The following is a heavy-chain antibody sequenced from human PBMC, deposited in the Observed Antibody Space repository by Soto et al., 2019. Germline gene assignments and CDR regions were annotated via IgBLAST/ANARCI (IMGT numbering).Heavy chain of an antibody. CDR1: GYTFTSYS. CDR3: ASGTTVETGNY. D-gene: IGHD4-17*01. Sequence: QVQLVQSGAEVKKPGASVKASCRASGYTFTSYSISWVRQATGQGLEWMGWISAYNGNTNYAQKLQGRVTITTDTSTSTADMELRSLRSDDTAVYYCASGTTVETGNYWGQGTLVTVSS. J-gene: IGHJ4*02. CDR2: ISAYNGNT. V-gene: IGHV1-18*01.